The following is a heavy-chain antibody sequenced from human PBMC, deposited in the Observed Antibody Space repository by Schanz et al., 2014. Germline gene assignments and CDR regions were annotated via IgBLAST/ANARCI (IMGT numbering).Heavy chain of an antibody. Sequence: EADLVESGGGLVKPGGSLRLSCAASGFSFSSYSMNWVRQAPGKGLEWLSYIDGKSTTIYYADSVKGRFTISRDNAKNSLYLQMNSLRAEDTAVYYCARDRGYCSGGSCLTFDYWGQGTLXTVSS. CDR2: IDGKSTTI. CDR3: ARDRGYCSGGSCLTFDY. V-gene: IGHV3-48*04. D-gene: IGHD2-15*01. CDR1: GFSFSSYS. J-gene: IGHJ4*02.